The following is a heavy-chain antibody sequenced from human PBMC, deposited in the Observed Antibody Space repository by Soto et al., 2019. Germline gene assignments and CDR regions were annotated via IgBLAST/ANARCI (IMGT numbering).Heavy chain of an antibody. CDR3: ARSSRDIVATTTFDY. Sequence: GGSLRLSCAASGFTFSSYSMNWVRQAPGKGLEWVSSISSSTSYIYYADSVKGRFTISRDNAKSSLFLQMNSLRAEDTAVYYCARSSRDIVATTTFDYWGQGTLVTVSS. J-gene: IGHJ4*02. D-gene: IGHD5-12*01. V-gene: IGHV3-21*01. CDR2: ISSSTSYI. CDR1: GFTFSSYS.